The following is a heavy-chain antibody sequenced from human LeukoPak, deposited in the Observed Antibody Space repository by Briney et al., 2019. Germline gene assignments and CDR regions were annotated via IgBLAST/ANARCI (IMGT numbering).Heavy chain of an antibody. CDR3: AVNSLSVAGSRPDNYFDP. J-gene: IGHJ5*02. CDR1: GNSFSGFY. V-gene: IGHV4-34*01. D-gene: IGHD6-19*01. CDR2: IGRSGST. Sequence: SETLSLTCAVYGNSFSGFYWSWIRQPPGKGLEWIGEIGRSGSTNYNPSLKGRVAISVDTSKNQFSLKLSSVTAADTAVYYCAVNSLSVAGSRPDNYFDPWGQGTLVTVSS.